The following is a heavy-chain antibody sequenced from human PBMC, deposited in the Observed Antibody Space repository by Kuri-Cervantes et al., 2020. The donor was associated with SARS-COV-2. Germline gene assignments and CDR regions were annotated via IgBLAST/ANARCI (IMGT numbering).Heavy chain of an antibody. D-gene: IGHD2-2*01. CDR1: GFIFSDYW. CDR2: ISGDGSST. CDR3: AKDPQPYCSSTSCYYDY. Sequence: GESLKISCAASGFIFSDYWMHWVRQAPGKGLVWVSRISGDGSSTNYADSVKGRFTISRDNARNTLYLQMTSLRAEDTAVYYCAKDPQPYCSSTSCYYDYWGQGSLITFSS. J-gene: IGHJ4*02. V-gene: IGHV3-74*01.